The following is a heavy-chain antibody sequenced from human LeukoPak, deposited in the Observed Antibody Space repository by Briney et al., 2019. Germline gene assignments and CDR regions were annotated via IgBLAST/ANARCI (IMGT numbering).Heavy chain of an antibody. CDR2: VNHSVST. J-gene: IGHJ4*02. CDR3: AREREESGAWYERPHFDY. V-gene: IGHV4-34*01. Sequence: SETLSLTCAVYGASLSDYSWAWIRQSPAKGLEWIGQVNHSVSTNYNPSLKRRATISVDTSKGQFSLKVSSVTAADTAVYYCAREREESGAWYERPHFDYWGQGALVTVSS. D-gene: IGHD6-19*01. CDR1: GASLSDYS.